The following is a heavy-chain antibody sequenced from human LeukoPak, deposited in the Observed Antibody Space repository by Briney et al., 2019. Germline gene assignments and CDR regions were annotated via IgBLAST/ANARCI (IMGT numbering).Heavy chain of an antibody. CDR2: IKEDGSEK. CDR3: ASGRQLGY. V-gene: IGHV3-7*01. J-gene: IGHJ4*02. D-gene: IGHD6-13*01. Sequence: PGGSLSLSCAASGFTFSNYWMCWVRQAPGKGLEWVANIKEDGSEKYYVDSVKGRFTISRDNARNSLYLQMNSLRAEDTAVYYCASGRQLGYWGQGTLVTVSS. CDR1: GFTFSNYW.